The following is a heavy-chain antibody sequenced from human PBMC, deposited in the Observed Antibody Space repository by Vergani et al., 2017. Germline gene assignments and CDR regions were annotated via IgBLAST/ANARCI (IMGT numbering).Heavy chain of an antibody. V-gene: IGHV3-21*06. CDR2: IGSSGPYI. CDR3: ARDCTSGGCPDNYGMDG. CDR1: GFTFSDFS. D-gene: IGHD2-8*01. J-gene: IGHJ6*02. Sequence: EVQLVESGGGLVKPGGSLRLSCAASGFTFSDFSMSWVRQAPGKGLEWVAFIGSSGPYINYADSVKGRFIISRDNTNNSLFLQLRSLRAEDAAVYYCARDCTSGGCPDNYGMDGWGQGATVTVSS.